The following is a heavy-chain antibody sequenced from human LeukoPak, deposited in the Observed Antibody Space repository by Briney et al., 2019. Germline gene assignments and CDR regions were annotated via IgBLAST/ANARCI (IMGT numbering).Heavy chain of an antibody. CDR2: IWYDGSNK. J-gene: IGHJ4*02. V-gene: IGHV3-33*08. Sequence: GGSLRLSCAASGFAFSSYGMRWVRQAPGKGLEWVAVIWYDGSNKYYADSVKGRFTISRDNSKNTLYLQMNSLRAEDTAVYYCARGTYYYDSSGPLDYWGQGTLVTVSS. CDR3: ARGTYYYDSSGPLDY. CDR1: GFAFSSYG. D-gene: IGHD3-22*01.